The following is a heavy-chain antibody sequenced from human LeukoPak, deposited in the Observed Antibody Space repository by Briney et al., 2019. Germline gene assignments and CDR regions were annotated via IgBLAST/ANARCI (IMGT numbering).Heavy chain of an antibody. V-gene: IGHV1-18*01. Sequence: ASVKVSCKASGYTFTSYGINWVRQAPGQGLEWMGWISAYNGNTNYAQKLQGRVTMTTDTSTSTAYMELRSLRSDDTAVYYCARVAPESDILTGLSDYWGQGTLVTVSS. CDR3: ARVAPESDILTGLSDY. D-gene: IGHD3-9*01. CDR1: GYTFTSYG. J-gene: IGHJ4*02. CDR2: ISAYNGNT.